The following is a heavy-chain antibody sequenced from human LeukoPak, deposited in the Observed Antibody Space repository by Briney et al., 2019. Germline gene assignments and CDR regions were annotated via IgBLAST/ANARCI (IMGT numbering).Heavy chain of an antibody. CDR3: ARAIYGSGSYYHNWFDP. V-gene: IGHV3-21*01. D-gene: IGHD3-10*01. CDR2: ISSSSSYI. CDR1: GFTFSSYS. Sequence: PGGSLRLSCAASGFTFSSYSMNWVRQAPGKGLEWVSSISSSSSYIYYADSVKGRFTISRDNAKNSLYLQMNSLRAEDTAVYYCARAIYGSGSYYHNWFDPWGQGTLVTVSS. J-gene: IGHJ5*02.